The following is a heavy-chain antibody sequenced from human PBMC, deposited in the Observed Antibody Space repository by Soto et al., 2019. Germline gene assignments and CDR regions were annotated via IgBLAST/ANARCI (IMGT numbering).Heavy chain of an antibody. Sequence: EVQLVESGGGLVQSGGSLRLSCAASGFTFTTSWMTWVRQAPGKGLEYVANIKEDGSEKYYADAVKGRSTISRDNAKNSLYLQMNSLRAEDTAVYYCARDWKYRAFDFWGQGTMVTVSS. J-gene: IGHJ3*01. CDR2: IKEDGSEK. D-gene: IGHD1-1*01. V-gene: IGHV3-7*01. CDR1: GFTFTTSW. CDR3: ARDWKYRAFDF.